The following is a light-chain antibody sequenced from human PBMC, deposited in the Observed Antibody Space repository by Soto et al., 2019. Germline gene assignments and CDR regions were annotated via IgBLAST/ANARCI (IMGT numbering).Light chain of an antibody. CDR2: DVS. CDR1: SSDVGGYNY. CDR3: SSYRTSNTRQIV. J-gene: IGLJ1*01. Sequence: QSDLTQPASVSGSPGQSITISCTGTSSDVGGYNYVSWYQHHPGKAPKLMIYDVSSRPSGVSNRFSGSKSGNTASLSISGLQPEDEADYYCSSYRTSNTRQIVCGTGTKVTVL. V-gene: IGLV2-14*03.